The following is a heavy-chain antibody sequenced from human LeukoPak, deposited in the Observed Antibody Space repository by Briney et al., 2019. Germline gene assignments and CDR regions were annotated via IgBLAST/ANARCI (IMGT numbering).Heavy chain of an antibody. Sequence: GGSLRLSCAVSGFTFSGSAMHWLRQASGKGLKWVGRIRSKANSYATACAASVKGRFIISREDSKNTAYLQMNSLKSEDTAVYYCSRVAYGGNRDAFDVWGQGTMVTVSS. J-gene: IGHJ3*01. D-gene: IGHD4-23*01. CDR2: IRSKANSYAT. CDR1: GFTFSGSA. V-gene: IGHV3-73*01. CDR3: SRVAYGGNRDAFDV.